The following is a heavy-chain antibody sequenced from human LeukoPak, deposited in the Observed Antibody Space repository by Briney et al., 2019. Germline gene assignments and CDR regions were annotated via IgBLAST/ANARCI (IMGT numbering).Heavy chain of an antibody. CDR3: ARDYYDSSGYRTLGY. D-gene: IGHD3-22*01. V-gene: IGHV4-61*02. J-gene: IGHJ4*02. Sequence: SETLSFTCTVSGGSISSGSYYWSWIRQPAGKGLEWIGRIYTSGSTNYNPSLKSRVTISVDTSKNQFSLKLSSVTAADTAVYYCARDYYDSSGYRTLGYWGQGTLVTVSS. CDR1: GGSISSGSYY. CDR2: IYTSGST.